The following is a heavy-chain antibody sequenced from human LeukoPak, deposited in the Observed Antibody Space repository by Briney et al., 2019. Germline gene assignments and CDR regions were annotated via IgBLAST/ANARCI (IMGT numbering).Heavy chain of an antibody. CDR2: IYFSGST. Sequence: PSETLSLTCTVPGDSIATTAFYWGWLRQPPGTGLEWVGTIYFSGSTYYNPSLKSRVTMSMDTAKNQFSLTLASATAADTAVYYCARRGSGWYQFDYWGQGTLVPVSS. J-gene: IGHJ4*02. V-gene: IGHV4-39*01. CDR1: GDSIATTAFY. D-gene: IGHD6-19*01. CDR3: ARRGSGWYQFDY.